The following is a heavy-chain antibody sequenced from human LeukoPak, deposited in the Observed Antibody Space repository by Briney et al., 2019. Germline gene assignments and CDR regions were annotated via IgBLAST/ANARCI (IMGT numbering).Heavy chain of an antibody. V-gene: IGHV3-30*18. CDR2: ISYDGSNK. J-gene: IGHJ3*02. Sequence: PGRSLRLSCAASGFTFSSYGMHWVRQAPGKGLEWVAVISYDGSNKYYADSVKGRFTISRDNSKNTQYLQMNSLRAEDTAVYYCAKWQDYDFWSGRPDAFDIWGQGTMVTVSS. CDR3: AKWQDYDFWSGRPDAFDI. D-gene: IGHD3-3*01. CDR1: GFTFSSYG.